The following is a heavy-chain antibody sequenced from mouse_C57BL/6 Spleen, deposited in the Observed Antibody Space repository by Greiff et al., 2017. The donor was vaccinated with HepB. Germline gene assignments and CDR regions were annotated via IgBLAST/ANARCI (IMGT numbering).Heavy chain of an antibody. CDR3: ARDEGGLRLWYFDV. D-gene: IGHD1-2*01. Sequence: ESGPGLVKPSQSLSLTCSVTGYSITSGYYWNWIRQFPGNKLEWMGYISYDGSNNYNPSLKNRISITRDTSKNQFFLKLNSVTTEDTATYYCARDEGGLRLWYFDVWGTGTTVTVSS. V-gene: IGHV3-6*01. J-gene: IGHJ1*03. CDR1: GYSITSGYY. CDR2: ISYDGSN.